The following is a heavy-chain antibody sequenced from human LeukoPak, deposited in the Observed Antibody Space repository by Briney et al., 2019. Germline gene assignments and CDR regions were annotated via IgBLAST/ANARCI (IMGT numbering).Heavy chain of an antibody. D-gene: IGHD2-15*01. Sequence: SQTLSLTCTVSGGSISSGYYYWSWLRQPPGKGLEWIGYIYYSGSTYYNSSLKRRVTISVDTSKNLFSLKLNSVTAADAAVYYCARAVVVVAATNRFDPWGQGTLVTVSS. CDR1: GGSISSGYYY. CDR2: IYYSGST. CDR3: ARAVVVVAATNRFDP. J-gene: IGHJ5*02. V-gene: IGHV4-30-4*01.